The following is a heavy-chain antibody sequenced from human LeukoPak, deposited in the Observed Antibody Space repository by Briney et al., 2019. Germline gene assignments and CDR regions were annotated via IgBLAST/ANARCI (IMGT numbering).Heavy chain of an antibody. V-gene: IGHV4-61*08. CDR2: MYHTGSS. CDR3: ASSITIFGVAPNWFDP. Sequence: SETLSLTCTVSGGSVGSSDYYWSWIRQPPGKGLEWIGYMYHTGSSNYNPSLKSRVIISIDMSKNQFSLKLSSVTAADTAVYYCASSITIFGVAPNWFDPWGQGTLVTVSS. D-gene: IGHD3-3*01. CDR1: GGSVGSSDYY. J-gene: IGHJ5*02.